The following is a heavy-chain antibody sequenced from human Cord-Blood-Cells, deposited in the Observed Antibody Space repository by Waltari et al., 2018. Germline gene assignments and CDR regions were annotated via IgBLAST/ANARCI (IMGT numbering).Heavy chain of an antibody. CDR1: GFTVSRNY. CDR3: ARDPTGYDAFDI. D-gene: IGHD3-9*01. J-gene: IGHJ3*02. V-gene: IGHV3-53*02. Sequence: EVQLVETGGGLIQPGGSLRLSCAASGFTVSRNYMSWVGQAPGKGLEWVSVIYSGGSTYYADSVKGRFTISRDNSKNTLYLQMNSLRAEDTAVYYCARDPTGYDAFDIWGQGTMVTVFS. CDR2: IYSGGST.